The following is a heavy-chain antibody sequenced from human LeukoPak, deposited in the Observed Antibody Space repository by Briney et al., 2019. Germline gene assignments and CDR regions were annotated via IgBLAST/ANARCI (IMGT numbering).Heavy chain of an antibody. Sequence: GGSLRLSCAASGFTFSSYSMNWVRQAPGKGLEWVSSISSSSIYIYYADSVKGRFTISRDNAKNSLYLHMNSLRAEDTAVYYCARDLSTYYYYMDVLGKGTTVTVSS. CDR1: GFTFSSYS. J-gene: IGHJ6*03. CDR3: ARDLSTYYYYMDV. V-gene: IGHV3-21*01. CDR2: ISSSSIYI.